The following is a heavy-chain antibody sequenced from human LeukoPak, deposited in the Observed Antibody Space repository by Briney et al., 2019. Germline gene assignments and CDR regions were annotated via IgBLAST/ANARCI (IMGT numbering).Heavy chain of an antibody. V-gene: IGHV5-51*01. CDR3: TRPTLDLGDPIYY. Sequence: LGEPLKISWQPSGYSFTSYWSGWLGQLPGKGLEWIGIIYPGDSENSNRPSFQGHATISVDKSISTAYLQWRSLKPSDTVIYCCTRPTLDLGDPIYYWGQGTLVTVSS. CDR1: GYSFTSYW. J-gene: IGHJ4*02. D-gene: IGHD4-17*01. CDR2: IYPGDSEN.